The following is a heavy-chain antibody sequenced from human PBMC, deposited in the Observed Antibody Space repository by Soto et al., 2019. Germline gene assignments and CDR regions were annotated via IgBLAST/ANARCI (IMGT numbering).Heavy chain of an antibody. CDR3: ARDDAVVVPAAASTDYYYYGMDV. D-gene: IGHD2-2*01. CDR1: GFTFSSYS. Sequence: GGSLRLSCAASGFTFSSYSMNWVRQAPGKGLEWVSSISSSSYIYYADSVKGRFTISRDNAKNSLYLQMNNLRAEDTAVYYCARDDAVVVPAAASTDYYYYGMDVWGQGTTVTVSS. CDR2: ISSSSYI. V-gene: IGHV3-21*01. J-gene: IGHJ6*02.